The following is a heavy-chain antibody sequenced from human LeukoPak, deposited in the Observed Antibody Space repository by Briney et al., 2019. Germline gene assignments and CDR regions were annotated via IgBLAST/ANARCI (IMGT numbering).Heavy chain of an antibody. Sequence: SVKVSCKASGGTFSSYTISWVRQAPGQGLERMGRIIPILGIANYAQKFQGRVTITADKSTSTAYMELSSLRSEDTAVYYCARGEMLDYRIDYWGQGTLVTVSS. D-gene: IGHD4-11*01. CDR1: GGTFSSYT. CDR3: ARGEMLDYRIDY. V-gene: IGHV1-69*02. CDR2: IIPILGIA. J-gene: IGHJ4*02.